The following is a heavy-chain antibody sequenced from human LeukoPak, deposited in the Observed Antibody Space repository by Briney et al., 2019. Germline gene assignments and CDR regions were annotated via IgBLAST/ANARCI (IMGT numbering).Heavy chain of an antibody. CDR2: ISNTGST. CDR1: GGSISGYY. D-gene: IGHD1-26*01. Sequence: PSETLSLTCTVSGGSISGYYWNWIRQPPGKGLEWIGYISNTGSTNYNPSLKSRVAISVDTSKNQFSLNLSSVTAADTALYYCTRGFRSSFSDQWGQGTLVTVSS. V-gene: IGHV4-59*01. CDR3: TRGFRSSFSDQ. J-gene: IGHJ4*02.